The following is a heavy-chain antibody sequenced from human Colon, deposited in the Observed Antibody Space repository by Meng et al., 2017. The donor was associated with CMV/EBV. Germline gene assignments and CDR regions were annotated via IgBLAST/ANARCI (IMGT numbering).Heavy chain of an antibody. Sequence: GGSLRLSCAGSGFMFSTYWMMWFRQAPGKGLECVANINQDGTTTHYVDSVEGRFTISRDNAKNSPYLQMNSLRAEDMALYYCARDLDFVVGSTVTYDALDIWGQGTMVTVSS. V-gene: IGHV3-7*01. CDR3: ARDLDFVVGSTVTYDALDI. D-gene: IGHD2-15*01. J-gene: IGHJ3*02. CDR1: GFMFSTYW. CDR2: INQDGTTT.